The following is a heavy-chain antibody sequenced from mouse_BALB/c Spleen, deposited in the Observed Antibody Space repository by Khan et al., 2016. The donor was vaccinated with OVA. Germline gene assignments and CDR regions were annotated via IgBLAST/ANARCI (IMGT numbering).Heavy chain of an antibody. CDR2: ISSGSSTI. CDR1: GFTFSSFG. CDR3: ARSGGNFHWYFDV. J-gene: IGHJ1*01. V-gene: IGHV5-17*02. D-gene: IGHD2-1*01. Sequence: EVKLVESGGGLVQPGGSRKLSCAASGFTFSSFGMHWVRQAPKKGLEWVAYISSGSSTIYYVDTVKGRFTISRDSPKNTLFLQMTRLRSEDTAMYYCARSGGNFHWYFDVWGAGTSVTVSS.